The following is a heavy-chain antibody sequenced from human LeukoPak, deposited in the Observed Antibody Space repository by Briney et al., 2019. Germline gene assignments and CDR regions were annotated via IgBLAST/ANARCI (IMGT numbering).Heavy chain of an antibody. CDR2: IYYSGST. Sequence: SETLSLTCTVSVAPITVSSYNGAGFAHPQGKGLEGFGSIYYSGSTYYNPSLKSRVTVSVDTSKNQFSLKLSSVTAADTAVYYCASLASPYYYDSSGYFEDYWGQGTLVTVSS. V-gene: IGHV4-39*01. J-gene: IGHJ4*02. CDR1: VAPITVSSYN. CDR3: ASLASPYYYDSSGYFEDY. D-gene: IGHD3-22*01.